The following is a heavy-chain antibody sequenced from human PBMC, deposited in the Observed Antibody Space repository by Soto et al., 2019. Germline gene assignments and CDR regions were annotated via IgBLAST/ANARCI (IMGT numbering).Heavy chain of an antibody. D-gene: IGHD1-26*01. J-gene: IGHJ4*02. CDR2: MSYDGSNE. CDR3: AKDGSHNFDY. CDR1: GFTFSHYA. Sequence: QVQLVESGGGVVQPGRSLRLSCAASGFTFSHYAMHWVRQAPGKGLERVALMSYDGSNEYYADSVKGRFTISRDNSKNTRYLQMNSLRAEDTAVYYCAKDGSHNFDYWGQGTLVTVSS. V-gene: IGHV3-30*18.